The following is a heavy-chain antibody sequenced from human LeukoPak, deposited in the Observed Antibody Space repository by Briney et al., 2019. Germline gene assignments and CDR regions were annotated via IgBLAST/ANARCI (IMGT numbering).Heavy chain of an antibody. CDR3: ARSSSVTIPGYSFDY. Sequence: GASVKVSCKASDYTFTSYGISWVRQAPGQGLEWMGWISAYNGNTNYAQKLQGRVTMTTDTSTNTAYMELRSLRSDDTAVYYCARSSSVTIPGYSFDYWGQGTLVTVSS. CDR2: ISAYNGNT. D-gene: IGHD2-21*01. CDR1: DYTFTSYG. V-gene: IGHV1-18*01. J-gene: IGHJ4*02.